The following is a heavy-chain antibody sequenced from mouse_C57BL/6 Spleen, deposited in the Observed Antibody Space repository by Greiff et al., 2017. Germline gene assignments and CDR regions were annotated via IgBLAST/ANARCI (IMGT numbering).Heavy chain of an antibody. Sequence: EVQVVESGEGLVKPGGSLKLSCAASGFTFSSYAMSWVRQTPEKRLEWVAYISSGGDYIYYADTVKGRFTISRDNARNTLYLQMSSLKSEDTAMYYCTRDGSSLRYYFDYWGQGTTLTVSS. D-gene: IGHD1-1*01. CDR2: ISSGGDYI. J-gene: IGHJ2*01. V-gene: IGHV5-9-1*02. CDR3: TRDGSSLRYYFDY. CDR1: GFTFSSYA.